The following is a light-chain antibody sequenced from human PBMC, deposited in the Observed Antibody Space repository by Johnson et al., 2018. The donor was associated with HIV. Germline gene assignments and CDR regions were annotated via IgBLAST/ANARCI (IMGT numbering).Light chain of an antibody. V-gene: IGLV1-51*02. J-gene: IGLJ1*01. CDR2: ENN. CDR1: SSNIGNNY. CDR3: GTWDSSLSPGGEV. Sequence: HSVLTQPPSVSAAPGQKVTISCSGSSSNIGNNYVSWYQQLPGTAPKLLIYENNKRPSGIPDRFSGSKSGTSATLGITGLQTGDEADYYCGTWDSSLSPGGEVFGTGTKVTRL.